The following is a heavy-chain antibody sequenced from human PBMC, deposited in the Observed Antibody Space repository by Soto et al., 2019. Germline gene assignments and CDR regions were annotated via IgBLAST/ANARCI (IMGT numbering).Heavy chain of an antibody. Sequence: QVQLQESGPGLVKPSETLSLTCTVSGGSISSYYWSWIRQPPGKGLEWIGYIYYSGSTSYNPSLRSRVTISVDTSKDQFSLKLSSVTAADTAVYYCARSRGGYFDYWGQGTLVTVSS. CDR2: IYYSGST. D-gene: IGHD3-16*01. CDR1: GGSISSYY. V-gene: IGHV4-59*01. CDR3: ARSRGGYFDY. J-gene: IGHJ4*02.